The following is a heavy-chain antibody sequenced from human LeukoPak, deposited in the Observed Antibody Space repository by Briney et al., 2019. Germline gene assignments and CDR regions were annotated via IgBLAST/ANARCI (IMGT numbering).Heavy chain of an antibody. J-gene: IGHJ3*02. Sequence: SETLSLTCIVSGYSVSSNSYWAWIRQSPGKGLEWIGRIHHGGNTYYHPFLMSRVRMSIDTSNKQCSLNLSSVTAADTAIFYCARWLGNGFDMWGQGTMVTVSS. D-gene: IGHD6-19*01. CDR3: ARWLGNGFDM. V-gene: IGHV4-38-2*02. CDR2: IHHGGNT. CDR1: GYSVSSNSY.